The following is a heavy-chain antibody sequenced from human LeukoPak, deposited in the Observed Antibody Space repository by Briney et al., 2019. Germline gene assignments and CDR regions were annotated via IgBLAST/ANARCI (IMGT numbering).Heavy chain of an antibody. J-gene: IGHJ4*02. Sequence: ASVKVSCKASGYTFTGYYMHWVRQAPGQGLEWMGWINPNSGGTNYAQKFQGRVTMTRDTSISTAYMELSRLRSDDTAVYYCARDEPAVGAPPRFDYWGQGTLVTVSS. D-gene: IGHD1-26*01. CDR2: INPNSGGT. CDR3: ARDEPAVGAPPRFDY. V-gene: IGHV1-2*02. CDR1: GYTFTGYY.